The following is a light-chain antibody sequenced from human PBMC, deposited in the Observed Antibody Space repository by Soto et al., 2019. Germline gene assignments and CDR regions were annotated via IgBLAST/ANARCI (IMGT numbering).Light chain of an antibody. J-gene: IGKJ2*01. CDR2: GAS. V-gene: IGKV3-15*01. CDR1: HSVSSN. CDR3: QQYHDWPYS. Sequence: EIVMTQSPASLSVSPGERATLSCWAGHSVSSNLAWYQQKPGQAPRLLIYGASTRATGVPARFSGSWSGTEFTLTISSLQSEDFAVYYCQQYHDWPYSFGQGTKLEIK.